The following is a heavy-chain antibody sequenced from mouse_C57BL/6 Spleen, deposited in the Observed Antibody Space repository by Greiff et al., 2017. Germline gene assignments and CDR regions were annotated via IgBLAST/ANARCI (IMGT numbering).Heavy chain of an antibody. D-gene: IGHD2-1*01. Sequence: VQLQQSGAELARPGASVKMSCKASGYTFTSYTMHWVKQRPGQGLEWIGYINPSSGYTKYNQKFKDKATLTADKSSSTAYMQLSSLTSEDSAVDYCARGGNSAWFAYWGQGTLVTVSA. CDR2: INPSSGYT. CDR3: ARGGNSAWFAY. CDR1: GYTFTSYT. V-gene: IGHV1-4*01. J-gene: IGHJ3*01.